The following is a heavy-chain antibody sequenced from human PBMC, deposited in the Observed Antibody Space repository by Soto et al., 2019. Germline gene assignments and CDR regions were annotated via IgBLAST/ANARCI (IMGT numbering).Heavy chain of an antibody. V-gene: IGHV3-48*04. CDR3: ARGLTDYDILTGPFYGMDV. CDR2: ISSSSSTI. D-gene: IGHD3-9*01. CDR1: GFTFSSYS. J-gene: IGHJ6*02. Sequence: GGSLRLSCAASGFTFSSYSTNWVRQAPGKGLEWVSYISSSSSTIYYADSVKGRFTISRDNAKNSLYLQMNSLRAEDTAVYYCARGLTDYDILTGPFYGMDVWGQGTTVTVSS.